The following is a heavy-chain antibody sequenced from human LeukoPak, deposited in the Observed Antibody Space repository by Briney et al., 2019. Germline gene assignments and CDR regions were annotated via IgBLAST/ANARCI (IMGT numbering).Heavy chain of an antibody. D-gene: IGHD2-15*01. CDR3: AREARVVVVAAAPGLDY. J-gene: IGHJ4*02. V-gene: IGHV4-59*12. CDR1: GGSISSYY. CDR2: INYSGST. Sequence: PSETLSLTCTVSGGSISSYYWSWIRQPPGKGLEWIGYINYSGSTNYNPSLRSRVTISEDTSKNQFSLKLSSVTAADTAVYYCAREARVVVVAAAPGLDYWGQGTLVTVSS.